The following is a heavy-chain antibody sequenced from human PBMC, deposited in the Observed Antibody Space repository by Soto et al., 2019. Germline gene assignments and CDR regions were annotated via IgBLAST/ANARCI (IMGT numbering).Heavy chain of an antibody. CDR2: ISSGSKTI. CDR3: AREDILGARSFDY. Sequence: MQLVESGGGVVQPGRSLRLSCAASGFTFSNYGMHWVRQAPGKGLEWVSYISSGSKTIYYAESVKGRFTVSRDNARNSQYLQMNSLRDEDTAVYYCAREDILGARSFDYWGQGTLVTVSS. V-gene: IGHV3-48*02. D-gene: IGHD1-26*01. J-gene: IGHJ4*02. CDR1: GFTFSNYG.